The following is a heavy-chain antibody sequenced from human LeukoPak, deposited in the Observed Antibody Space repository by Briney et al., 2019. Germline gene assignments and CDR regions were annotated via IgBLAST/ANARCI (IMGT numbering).Heavy chain of an antibody. CDR1: GFTFSSYG. CDR3: TKEELGSGSSFSGWFDP. V-gene: IGHV3-30*18. J-gene: IGHJ5*02. CDR2: ISDDGKTT. D-gene: IGHD3-10*01. Sequence: GGSLRLSCAASGFTFSSYGMHWVRQAPGKGLEWVAVISDDGKTTYYADSVKGRFTISRENSKNTLYLQMNSLRDEDTAVYYCTKEELGSGSSFSGWFDPWGQGTLVTVSS.